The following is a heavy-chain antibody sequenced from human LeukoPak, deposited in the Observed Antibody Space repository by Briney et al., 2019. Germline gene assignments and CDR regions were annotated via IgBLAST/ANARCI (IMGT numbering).Heavy chain of an antibody. CDR3: AKSAVAGTFSGPPDWFDP. J-gene: IGHJ5*02. V-gene: IGHV3-30*02. CDR2: IRYDGSNK. Sequence: GGSLRLSCAASGFTFSSYGMSWVRQAPGKGLEWVAFIRYDGSNKYYADSVKGRFTISRDNSKNTLYLQMNSLRAEDTAVYYCAKSAVAGTFSGPPDWFDPWGQGTLVTVSS. CDR1: GFTFSSYG. D-gene: IGHD6-19*01.